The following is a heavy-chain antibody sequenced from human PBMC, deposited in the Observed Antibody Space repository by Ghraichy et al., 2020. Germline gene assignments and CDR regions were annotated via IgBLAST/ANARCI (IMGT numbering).Heavy chain of an antibody. J-gene: IGHJ4*02. Sequence: GESLNISCVASGITFRSYGFHWVRQTPGKGLEWVASISKDEAEKHYAESVKGRFTISRDDSKDTLYLRMNSLRMDDTAVYYCARGREWQWLAVDYWGQGTLVSVSS. V-gene: IGHV3-30*19. CDR1: GITFRSYG. CDR3: ARGREWQWLAVDY. CDR2: ISKDEAEK. D-gene: IGHD6-19*01.